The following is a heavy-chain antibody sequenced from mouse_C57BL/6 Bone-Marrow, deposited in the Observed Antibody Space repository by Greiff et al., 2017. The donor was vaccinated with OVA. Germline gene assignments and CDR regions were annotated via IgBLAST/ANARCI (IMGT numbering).Heavy chain of an antibody. J-gene: IGHJ4*01. Sequence: QVQLQQSGAELARPGASVKMSCKASGYTFTSYTMHWVKQRPGQGLEWIGYINPSSGYTKYNQKFKDKATLTADKSSSTAYMQLSSLTSEDSSVYYCARSDGYYGVDYWGQGTSVTVSS. CDR2: INPSSGYT. CDR3: ARSDGYYGVDY. D-gene: IGHD2-3*01. V-gene: IGHV1-4*01. CDR1: GYTFTSYT.